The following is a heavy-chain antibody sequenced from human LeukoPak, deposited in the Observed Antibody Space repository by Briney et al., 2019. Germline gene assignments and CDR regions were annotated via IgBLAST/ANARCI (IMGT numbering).Heavy chain of an antibody. CDR3: ARDRAPYRREYPSSY. Sequence: GASVKVSCKASGYTFTSYYMYWVRQAPGQGLEWMGIINPSGGSTSYAQKFQGRVTMTRDTSTSTVYMELSSLRSEDTAVYYCARDRAPYRREYPSSYWGQGTLVTVSS. J-gene: IGHJ4*02. CDR1: GYTFTSYY. D-gene: IGHD2-2*01. V-gene: IGHV1-46*01. CDR2: INPSGGST.